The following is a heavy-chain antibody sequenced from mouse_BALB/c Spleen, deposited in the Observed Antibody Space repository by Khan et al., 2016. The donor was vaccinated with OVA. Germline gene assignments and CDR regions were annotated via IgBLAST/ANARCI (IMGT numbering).Heavy chain of an antibody. CDR1: GFSLSRYN. D-gene: IGHD2-14*01. J-gene: IGHJ4*01. CDR2: IWGDGGT. V-gene: IGHV2-6-4*01. Sequence: QVQLKESGPGLVAPSQSLSITCTVSGFSLSRYNIHWVRQPPGKGLEWLGMIWGDGGTDYNSTLKSRLSISKDNSKSQVFLKMNSLQTVDTAMYYCARAYYRYDGYYAMDYWGQGTSVTVSS. CDR3: ARAYYRYDGYYAMDY.